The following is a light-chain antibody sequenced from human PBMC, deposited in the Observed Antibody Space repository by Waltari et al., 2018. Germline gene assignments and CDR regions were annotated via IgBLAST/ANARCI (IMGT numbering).Light chain of an antibody. CDR2: LAS. CDR1: QSLFHTNNKNY. J-gene: IGKJ2*01. CDR3: QQYYATPNT. V-gene: IGKV4-1*01. Sequence: DIVVTQSPDSLAVSLGERATINCKSSQSLFHTNNKNYLAWYQQKPGQPPKLLLYLASNRDSGVPDRFSGSWSGTDFTLAISSLQPEDVAVYYCQQYYATPNTFGQGTNVEIK.